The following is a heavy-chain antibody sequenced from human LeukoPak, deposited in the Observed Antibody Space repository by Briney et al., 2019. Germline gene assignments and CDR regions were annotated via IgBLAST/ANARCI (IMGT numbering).Heavy chain of an antibody. CDR2: INWNGGST. V-gene: IGHV3-20*04. D-gene: IGHD3-10*01. CDR1: GFTFSNAW. Sequence: PGGSLRLSCAASGFTFSNAWMNWVRQAPGKGLEWVSGINWNGGSTGYADSVEGRFTISRDNAKNSLYLQMNSLRAEDTALYYCARRFGDSGSYTGYDYWGQGTLVTVSS. CDR3: ARRFGDSGSYTGYDY. J-gene: IGHJ4*02.